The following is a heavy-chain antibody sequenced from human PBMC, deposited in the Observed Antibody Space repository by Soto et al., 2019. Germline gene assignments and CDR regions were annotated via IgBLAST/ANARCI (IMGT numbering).Heavy chain of an antibody. Sequence: PVGSLRLSCAASGFTFSSYSMNWVRQAPGKGLEWVSPISSSSSYIYYADSVKGRFTISRDNAKNSLYLQMNSLRAEDTAVYYCARDSNDSSGYYVVYYYYYGMDVWGPGTTVTVYS. V-gene: IGHV3-21*01. CDR2: ISSSSSYI. CDR1: GFTFSSYS. CDR3: ARDSNDSSGYYVVYYYYYGMDV. D-gene: IGHD3-22*01. J-gene: IGHJ6*02.